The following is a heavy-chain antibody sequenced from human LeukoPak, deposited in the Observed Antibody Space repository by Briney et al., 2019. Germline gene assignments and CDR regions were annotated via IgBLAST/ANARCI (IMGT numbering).Heavy chain of an antibody. CDR2: IQSDGGNE. V-gene: IGHV3-30*02. CDR1: GFSFSTSG. J-gene: IGHJ4*02. Sequence: GGSLRLSCAASGFSFSTSGMHWIRQAPGKGLEWVAFIQSDGGNEYYADSVKGRYTISRDNSKNTVHLQMNSLRAEDTAMYYCVRDGAHWDLDYWGQGTLVTVSS. D-gene: IGHD7-27*01. CDR3: VRDGAHWDLDY.